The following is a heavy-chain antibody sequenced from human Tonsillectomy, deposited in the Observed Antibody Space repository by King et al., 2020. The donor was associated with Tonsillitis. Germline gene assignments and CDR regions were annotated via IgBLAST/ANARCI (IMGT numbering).Heavy chain of an antibody. Sequence: VQLVESGGGLVQPGGSLRLSCAASGFTFRNYWMNWVRQAPGKGLEWVANIKQDVSEIYSVDSLKGRFTISRDNAKNSLYLQMNSLRPEDTAVYYCARGRGWNFFDSWGQGTLVTVSS. J-gene: IGHJ4*02. V-gene: IGHV3-7*01. CDR1: GFTFRNYW. CDR3: ARGRGWNFFDS. CDR2: IKQDVSEI. D-gene: IGHD6-19*01.